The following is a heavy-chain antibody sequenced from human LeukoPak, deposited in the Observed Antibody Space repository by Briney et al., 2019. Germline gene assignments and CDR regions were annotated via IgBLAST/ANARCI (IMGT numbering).Heavy chain of an antibody. CDR2: IHTSGST. CDR1: GGSISSYY. Sequence: SETLSLTCTVSGGSISSYYWSWIRQPAGKGLEWIGRIHTSGSTNHNPSLKSRVTMSVDTSKNQFSLNLSSVTAADTAVYYCARDRYYYDSSGLYFFDYWGQGTLVTVSS. CDR3: ARDRYYYDSSGLYFFDY. J-gene: IGHJ4*02. V-gene: IGHV4-4*07. D-gene: IGHD3-22*01.